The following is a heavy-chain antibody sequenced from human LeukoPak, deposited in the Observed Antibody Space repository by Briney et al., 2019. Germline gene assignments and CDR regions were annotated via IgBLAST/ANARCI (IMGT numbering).Heavy chain of an antibody. V-gene: IGHV3-33*05. Sequence: GGSLRLSCAASAFTFSSYGMHWVRQAPGKGLEWVAVISYDGSNKYYADSVKGRFTISRDNSKNTLYLQMNSLRAEDTAVYYCARLERIAVAGDSFDYWGQGTLVTVSS. CDR3: ARLERIAVAGDSFDY. J-gene: IGHJ4*02. CDR2: ISYDGSNK. CDR1: AFTFSSYG. D-gene: IGHD6-19*01.